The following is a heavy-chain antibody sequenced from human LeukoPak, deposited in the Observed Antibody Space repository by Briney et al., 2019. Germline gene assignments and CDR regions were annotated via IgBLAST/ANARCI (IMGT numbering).Heavy chain of an antibody. CDR3: ARGGNYYMDV. D-gene: IGHD3-16*01. V-gene: IGHV3-7*01. J-gene: IGHJ6*03. CDR1: GFTFGDYA. Sequence: GGSLRLSCTASGFTFGDYAMSWFRQAPGKGLEWVANIKQDGSEKYYVDSVKGRFTISRDNAKNSLYLQMNSLRAEDTAVYYCARGGNYYMDVWGKGTTVTISS. CDR2: IKQDGSEK.